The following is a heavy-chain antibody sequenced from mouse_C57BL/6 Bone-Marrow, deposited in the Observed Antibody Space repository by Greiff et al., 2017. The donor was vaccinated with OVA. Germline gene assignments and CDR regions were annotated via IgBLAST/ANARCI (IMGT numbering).Heavy chain of an antibody. J-gene: IGHJ3*01. D-gene: IGHD1-1*01. V-gene: IGHV14-4*01. Sequence: EVQLVESGAELVRPGASVKLSCTASGFNIKDDYMHWVKQRPEQGLEWIGWIDPENGDTEYASKFQGKATITADTSSNTAYLQLSRLTSEDTAVYYCTRGIYYYGREAYWGQGTLVTVSA. CDR2: IDPENGDT. CDR3: TRGIYYYGREAY. CDR1: GFNIKDDY.